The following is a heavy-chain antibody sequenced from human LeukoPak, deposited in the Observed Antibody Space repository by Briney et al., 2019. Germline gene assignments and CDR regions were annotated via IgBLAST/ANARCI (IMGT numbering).Heavy chain of an antibody. CDR3: ARDGSGSRHAFDI. CDR2: ISPYIVNT. Sequence: SVKVSCKASRYTFTPYAISWVRQAPGQGLEWRGWISPYIVNTNDAHKLQGRVTMTTDTYTSIAYMELRSMRSDDTAVYYCARDGSGSRHAFDIWGQGTMVTVSS. D-gene: IGHD6-19*01. CDR1: RYTFTPYA. V-gene: IGHV1-18*01. J-gene: IGHJ3*02.